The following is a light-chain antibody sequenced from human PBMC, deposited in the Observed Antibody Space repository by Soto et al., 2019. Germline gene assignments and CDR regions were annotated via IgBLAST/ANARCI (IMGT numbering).Light chain of an antibody. Sequence: EVVLTQSPDTLSLPPGERATLSCRASQSISSYLAWYQQKPGQAPRLLIYDASSRATGIPARFSGSGSGTDFTLTISSLQPEDLATYYCQQSHSTPYTFGQGTKLEI. CDR2: DAS. J-gene: IGKJ2*01. V-gene: IGKV3-11*01. CDR3: QQSHSTPYT. CDR1: QSISSY.